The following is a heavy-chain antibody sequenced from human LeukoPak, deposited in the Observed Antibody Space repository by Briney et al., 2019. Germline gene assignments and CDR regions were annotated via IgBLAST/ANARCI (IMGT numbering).Heavy chain of an antibody. D-gene: IGHD5-12*01. Sequence: PGGSLTLSCAASGFTFSSYSMIWLPQAPGKGREGVANIKQGGSEKYYVDSVKGRFTISRDNAKNSLYLQMNSLRAEDTAVYYCARDRRGWLRFFEPVFDYWGQGTLVTVSS. CDR2: IKQGGSEK. J-gene: IGHJ4*02. CDR1: GFTFSSYS. CDR3: ARDRRGWLRFFEPVFDY. V-gene: IGHV3-7*01.